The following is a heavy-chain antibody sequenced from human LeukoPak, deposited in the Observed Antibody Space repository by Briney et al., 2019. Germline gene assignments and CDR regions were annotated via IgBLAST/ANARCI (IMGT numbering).Heavy chain of an antibody. J-gene: IGHJ4*02. CDR2: IYYSGST. V-gene: IGHV4-59*12. Sequence: SETLSLTCTVSGGSISSYYWSWIRQPPGKGLEWIGYIYYSGSTNYNPSLKSRVTISVDTSKNQFSLKLSSVTAADTAVYYCARVSRPDRAVDYWGQGTLVTVSS. CDR1: GGSISSYY. CDR3: ARVSRPDRAVDY. D-gene: IGHD1-26*01.